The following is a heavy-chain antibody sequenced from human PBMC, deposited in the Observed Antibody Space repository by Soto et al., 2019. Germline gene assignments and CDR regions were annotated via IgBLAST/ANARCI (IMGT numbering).Heavy chain of an antibody. J-gene: IGHJ6*02. V-gene: IGHV3-30-3*01. CDR3: ARDNSTYRDYYYYGMDV. Sequence: GGSLRLSCAASGFTFSSYAMHWVRQAPGKGLEWVAVISYDGSNKYYADSVKGRFTISRDNSKNTLYLQMNSLRAEDTAVYYCARDNSTYRDYYYYGMDVWGQGTTVTVSS. D-gene: IGHD4-4*01. CDR1: GFTFSSYA. CDR2: ISYDGSNK.